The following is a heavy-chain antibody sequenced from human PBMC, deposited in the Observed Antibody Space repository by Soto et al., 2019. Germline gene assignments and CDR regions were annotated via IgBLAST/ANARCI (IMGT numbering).Heavy chain of an antibody. J-gene: IGHJ6*02. CDR2: LIPIYDAP. CDR1: GFTFNVYG. CDR3: ARVRDPHLDHYGLDV. V-gene: IGHV1-69*06. Sequence: QVQLVQSGAEVKNPGSSVKVSCKTSGFTFNVYGIHWVRQAPGQGLEWMGGLIPIYDAPNYAQKFQGRGSITADKSTTTVYLELSSLRSEDTAVYFCARVRDPHLDHYGLDVWGQGTTVTVSS.